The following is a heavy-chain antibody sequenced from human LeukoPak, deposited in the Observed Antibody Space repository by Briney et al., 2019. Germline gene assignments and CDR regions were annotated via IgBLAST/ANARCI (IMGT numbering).Heavy chain of an antibody. V-gene: IGHV4-4*07. CDR3: ARDSLTGPDDGMDV. Sequence: SETLSLTCTVSGGSISSYYWSWIRQPAGKGLEWIGRIYTSGSTNYNPSLKSRVTMSVDTSKNQFSLKLSSVTAADTAVYYCARDSLTGPDDGMDVWGQGTTVAVSS. CDR2: IYTSGST. J-gene: IGHJ6*02. CDR1: GGSISSYY.